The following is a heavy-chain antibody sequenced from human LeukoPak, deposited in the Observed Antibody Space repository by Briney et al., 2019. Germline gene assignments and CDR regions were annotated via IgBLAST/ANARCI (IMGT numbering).Heavy chain of an antibody. CDR1: GGSISSYY. J-gene: IGHJ3*02. CDR2: IYTSGST. Sequence: NPSETLSLTCTVSGGSISSYYWSWIRQPAGKGLEWIGRIYTSGSTNYNPSLKSRVTMSVDTSKNQFSLKLSSVTAADTAVYYCARGPGLRFLEWLLPRGAFDIWGRGTMVTVSS. CDR3: ARGPGLRFLEWLLPRGAFDI. V-gene: IGHV4-4*07. D-gene: IGHD3-3*01.